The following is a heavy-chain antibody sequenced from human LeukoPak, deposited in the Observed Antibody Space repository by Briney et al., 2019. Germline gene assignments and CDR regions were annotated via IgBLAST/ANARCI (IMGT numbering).Heavy chain of an antibody. V-gene: IGHV4-38-2*02. J-gene: IGHJ4*02. CDR3: AREIAVAGRSGGYYFDY. CDR1: GYSISSGYY. Sequence: SETLSLTCTVSGYSISSGYYWGWIRQPPGKGLEWIGSIYHSGSTYYNPSLKSRVTMSVDTSKNQFSLKLSPVTAADTAVYYCAREIAVAGRSGGYYFDYWGQGTLVTVSS. D-gene: IGHD6-19*01. CDR2: IYHSGST.